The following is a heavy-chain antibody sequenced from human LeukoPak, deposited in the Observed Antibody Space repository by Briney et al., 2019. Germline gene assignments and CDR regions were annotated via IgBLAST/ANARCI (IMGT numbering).Heavy chain of an antibody. V-gene: IGHV3-23*01. Sequence: PGGSLRLSCAGSGFTFSSHAMSWVRQAPGKGLEWVSLISGSGGSTYYADSVKGRFTISRDNSENTLYLQMINLRAEDTAVYYCARCGDTSCYTGFDYWGQGTLVTVSS. D-gene: IGHD2-2*02. CDR1: GFTFSSHA. CDR3: ARCGDTSCYTGFDY. J-gene: IGHJ4*02. CDR2: ISGSGGST.